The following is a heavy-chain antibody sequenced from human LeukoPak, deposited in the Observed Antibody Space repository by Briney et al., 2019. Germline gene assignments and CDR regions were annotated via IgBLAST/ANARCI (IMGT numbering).Heavy chain of an antibody. D-gene: IGHD2-15*01. V-gene: IGHV4-30-4*01. CDR3: AREIGSDGFDR. J-gene: IGHJ5*02. CDR1: GGSISSGASY. CDR2: IYYSGTT. Sequence: SQTLSPTGTVSGGSISSGASYWSWIRQPPGKGLEWIGYIYYSGTTYYNPSLKSRVTRSVDTSKNQFSLKLSSVTAADTAVYYCAREIGSDGFDRCGQGTLVTVSS.